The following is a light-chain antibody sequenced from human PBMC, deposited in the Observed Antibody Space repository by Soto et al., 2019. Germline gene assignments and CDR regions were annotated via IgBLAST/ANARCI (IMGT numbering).Light chain of an antibody. CDR1: QSIVIY. CDR3: QHSYTTPS. J-gene: IGKJ1*01. Sequence: DIPLTQSPSSLSASVGDRVTIACRASQSIVIYLNWYQHKPGKAPKLLISAASSLQSGVPSRFSGSGSGTDFTLTISSLQPDDLATYYCQHSYTTPSFDQGTKVEI. CDR2: AAS. V-gene: IGKV1-39*01.